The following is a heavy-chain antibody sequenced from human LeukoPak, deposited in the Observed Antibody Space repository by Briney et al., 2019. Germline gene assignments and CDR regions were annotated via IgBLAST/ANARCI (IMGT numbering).Heavy chain of an antibody. V-gene: IGHV3-7*05. Sequence: GGSLRLSCAASGFTFSSYWMSWVRQAPGKGLEWVANIRQEGSEKYYVDSVKGRFTISRDNAKNSLYLQMNSLRAEDTAVYYCARGFPAANWFDPWGQGTLVTVSS. CDR1: GFTFSSYW. J-gene: IGHJ5*02. CDR2: IRQEGSEK. CDR3: ARGFPAANWFDP. D-gene: IGHD2-2*01.